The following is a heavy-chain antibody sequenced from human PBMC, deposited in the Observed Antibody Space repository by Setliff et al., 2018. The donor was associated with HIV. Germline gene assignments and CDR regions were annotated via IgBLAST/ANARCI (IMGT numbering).Heavy chain of an antibody. J-gene: IGHJ6*02. CDR3: ARVETTVRGATYAMDV. V-gene: IGHV4-34*01. Sequence: SETLSLTCAVYGGSFSGYYWSWIRQPPGKGLEWIGTVSDSGSGHYNPPLNSRVTISVDTSKNQLSLNLTSVTAADTAVYYCARVETTVRGATYAMDVWGQGTTVTVSS. CDR1: GGSFSGYY. D-gene: IGHD3-10*01. CDR2: VSDSGSG.